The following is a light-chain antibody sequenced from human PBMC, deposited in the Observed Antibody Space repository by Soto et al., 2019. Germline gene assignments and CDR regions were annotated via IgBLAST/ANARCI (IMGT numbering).Light chain of an antibody. V-gene: IGLV1-44*01. J-gene: IGLJ3*02. CDR1: SSTMGSDT. CDR3: AAWDDSQNSWV. Sequence: QSVLTQPPSASGTPGHRVTISCSGSSSTMGSDTVNWYQQVPGTAPKLLIYSNNQRPSGVPDRISGSKSGTSASLAISGLQSEDEADYYCAAWDDSQNSWVFGGGTQLTV. CDR2: SNN.